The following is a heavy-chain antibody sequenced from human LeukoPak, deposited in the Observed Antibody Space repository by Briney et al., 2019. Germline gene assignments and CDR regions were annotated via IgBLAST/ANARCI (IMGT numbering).Heavy chain of an antibody. CDR2: INHSGST. Sequence: PGGSLRLSCAVYGGSFSGYYWSWIRQPPGKGLEWIGEINHSGSTNYNPSLKSRVTISVDTSKNQFSLKLSSVTAADTAVYYCARDGYTLYYFDYWGQGTLVTVSS. CDR3: ARDGYTLYYFDY. J-gene: IGHJ4*02. CDR1: GGSFSGYY. V-gene: IGHV4-34*01. D-gene: IGHD5-24*01.